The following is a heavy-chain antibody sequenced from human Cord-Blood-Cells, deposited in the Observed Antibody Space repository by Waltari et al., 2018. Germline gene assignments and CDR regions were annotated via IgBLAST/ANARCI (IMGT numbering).Heavy chain of an antibody. Sequence: QVQLVQSGAEVKKPGASVKVSCKASGYTFTGYYMHWVRQAPGQGLEWMGGINPNSGGTNYLQKFQGGVLMPRDTSSITAYMELSRLRSDDTAVDYCARTSIVGATRYYYYGMDVWGQVTTVTVSS. V-gene: IGHV1-2*02. CDR3: ARTSIVGATRYYYYGMDV. J-gene: IGHJ6*02. D-gene: IGHD1-26*01. CDR1: GYTFTGYY. CDR2: INPNSGGT.